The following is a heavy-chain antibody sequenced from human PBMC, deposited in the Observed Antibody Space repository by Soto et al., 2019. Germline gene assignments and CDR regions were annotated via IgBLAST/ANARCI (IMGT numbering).Heavy chain of an antibody. Sequence: QVQLVQSGAEVTKPGSSVKVSCKAAGGTFSSYAISWVRQAPGQVLEWMGGIIPIFGTANYAKKFQGRVTITADESTSTAYMELSSLRSEDTAVYYCARAVFKVPAAELGYYYYGMDVWCQGTTVTVSS. CDR3: ARAVFKVPAAELGYYYYGMDV. V-gene: IGHV1-69*01. D-gene: IGHD2-2*01. J-gene: IGHJ6*02. CDR2: IIPIFGTA. CDR1: GGTFSSYA.